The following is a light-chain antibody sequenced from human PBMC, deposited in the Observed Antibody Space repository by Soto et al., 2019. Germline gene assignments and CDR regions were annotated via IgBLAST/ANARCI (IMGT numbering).Light chain of an antibody. V-gene: IGKV1-9*01. CDR3: QQLNSYPQVT. Sequence: DIQLTQSPSFLSASVGDRVTITCRASQGISSYLAWYQQKPGKAPKLLIYAASTLQSGVPSRFSGSGSGTEFTLTISSLQPEDFETYYCQQLNSYPQVTFGQGTRLEIK. J-gene: IGKJ5*01. CDR1: QGISSY. CDR2: AAS.